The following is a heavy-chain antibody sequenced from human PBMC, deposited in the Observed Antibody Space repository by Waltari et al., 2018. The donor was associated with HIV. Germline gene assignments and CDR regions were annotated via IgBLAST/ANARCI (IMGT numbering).Heavy chain of an antibody. D-gene: IGHD2-15*01. CDR1: GGGFSSYT. Sequence: QVQLVQSGAEMKMPESSVKVSCKASGGGFSSYTISWGRHAPGQGLDWMGGSISKFGATDYAQKFQGRVTISADESTSTVYLERTSLRPDDTAVFYCARGGCSGRTCDSKSFDLWGQGTRVTVSS. V-gene: IGHV1-69*01. CDR2: SISKFGAT. J-gene: IGHJ3*01. CDR3: ARGGCSGRTCDSKSFDL.